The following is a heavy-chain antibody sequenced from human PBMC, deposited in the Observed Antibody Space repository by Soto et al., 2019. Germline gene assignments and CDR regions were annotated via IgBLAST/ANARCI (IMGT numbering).Heavy chain of an antibody. Sequence: PGGSLRLSCAASGFTFSSYGMHWVRQAPGKGLEWIGNIDFSGRTSYNPSLRSRVTISADASKKQFSLKLTSVTAADTAIYYCARHGGEGIVITLGEVIPRVAFDYWGQGTVVTVSS. V-gene: IGHV4-39*01. D-gene: IGHD3-16*01. J-gene: IGHJ4*02. CDR1: GFTFSSYG. CDR2: IDFSGRT. CDR3: ARHGGEGIVITLGEVIPRVAFDY.